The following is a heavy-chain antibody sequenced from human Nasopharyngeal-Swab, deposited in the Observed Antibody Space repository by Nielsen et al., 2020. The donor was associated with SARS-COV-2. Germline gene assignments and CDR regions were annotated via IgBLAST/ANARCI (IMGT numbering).Heavy chain of an antibody. V-gene: IGHV4-59*01. J-gene: IGHJ6*03. CDR2: IYYSGST. Sequence: WIRQPPGKGLEWIGYIYYSGSTYYNPSLRSRVTISVDTSKNQFSLTLNSVTAADTAVYYCARASVVPAAMDYYYYMDVWGKGTTVTVSS. D-gene: IGHD2-2*01. CDR3: ARASVVPAAMDYYYYMDV.